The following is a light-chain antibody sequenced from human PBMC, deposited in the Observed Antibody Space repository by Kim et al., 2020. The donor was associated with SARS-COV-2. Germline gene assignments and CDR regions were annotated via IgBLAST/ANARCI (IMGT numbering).Light chain of an antibody. Sequence: SVKLACTRDGEYKAYASAWHQQLPEKGPRYLMNVDRDGSHTRGDGIPDRFSGSSSGAERYLTISSLQPEDEADYYCLTWGPGIRVFGGGTQLTVL. V-gene: IGLV4-69*01. J-gene: IGLJ2*01. CDR3: LTWGPGIRV. CDR2: VDRDGSH. CDR1: GEYKAYA.